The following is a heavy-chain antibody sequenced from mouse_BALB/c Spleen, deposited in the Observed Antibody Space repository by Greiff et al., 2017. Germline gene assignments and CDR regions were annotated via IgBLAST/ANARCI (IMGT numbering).Heavy chain of an antibody. CDR1: GDSITSGY. CDR2: ISYSGST. Sequence: EVKLMESGPSLVKPSQTLSLTCSVTGDSITSGYWNWIRKFPGNKLEYMGYISYSGSTYYNPSLKSRISITRDTSKNQYYLQLNSVTTEDTATYYCARGDDGYYYAMDYWGQGTSVTVSS. D-gene: IGHD2-12*01. V-gene: IGHV3-8*02. CDR3: ARGDDGYYYAMDY. J-gene: IGHJ4*01.